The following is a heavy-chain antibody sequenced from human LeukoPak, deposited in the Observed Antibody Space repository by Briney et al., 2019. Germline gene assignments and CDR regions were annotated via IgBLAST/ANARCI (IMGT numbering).Heavy chain of an antibody. Sequence: ASVKVSCKASGYTFTSYDINWVRQATGQGLEWMGWMNPNSGNTGYAQKFQGRVTMTRNTSISTAYMELSSLRSEDTAVYYCARWQKLVHSDPTYSYSSGRAVWAKGPRSPSP. D-gene: IGHD6-13*01. CDR2: MNPNSGNT. CDR1: GYTFTSYD. V-gene: IGHV1-8*01. CDR3: ARWQKLVHSDPTYSYSSGRAV. J-gene: IGHJ6*02.